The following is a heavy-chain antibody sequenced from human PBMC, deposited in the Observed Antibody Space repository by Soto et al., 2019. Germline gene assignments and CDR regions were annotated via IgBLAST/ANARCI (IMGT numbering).Heavy chain of an antibody. D-gene: IGHD3-10*01. CDR2: FDPEDGET. V-gene: IGHV1-24*01. J-gene: IGHJ3*02. CDR1: GYTLTELS. Sequence: QVQLVQSGAEVKKPGASVKVSCKVSGYTLTELSMHWVRQAPGKGLEWMGGFDPEDGETIYAQKLKGRVTMTEDKSTDTAYMELSSLRSEDTAVYYCATVWFGGNFAFDIWGQGTMVTVSS. CDR3: ATVWFGGNFAFDI.